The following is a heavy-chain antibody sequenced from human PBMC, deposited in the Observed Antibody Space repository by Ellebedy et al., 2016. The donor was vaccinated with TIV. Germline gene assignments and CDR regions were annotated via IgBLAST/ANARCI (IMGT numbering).Heavy chain of an antibody. CDR1: GFTFSSYS. D-gene: IGHD7-27*01. Sequence: GESLKISCAASGFTFSSYSMNWVRQAPGKGLEWVSNIRSSSSTIYYADSVKGRFTISRDNAKNSLYLQMNSLRAEDTAVYYCARAFGDWGHYYYYYGMDVWGQGTTVTVSS. J-gene: IGHJ6*02. V-gene: IGHV3-48*01. CDR2: IRSSSSTI. CDR3: ARAFGDWGHYYYYYGMDV.